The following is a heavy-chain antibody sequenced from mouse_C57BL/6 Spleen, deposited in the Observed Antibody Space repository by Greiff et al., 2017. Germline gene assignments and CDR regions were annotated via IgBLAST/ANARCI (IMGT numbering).Heavy chain of an antibody. CDR3: ARQGVGDYGDD. CDR2: ISDGGSYT. V-gene: IGHV5-4*01. J-gene: IGHJ2*01. Sequence: EVHLVESGGGLVKPGGSLKLSCAASGFTFSSYAMSWVRQTPEKRLEWVATISDGGSYTYYPDNVKGRFTISRNNAKNNLYRQMSHLKSEDTAMYYCARQGVGDYGDDWGQGTTLTVSS. D-gene: IGHD2-13*01. CDR1: GFTFSSYA.